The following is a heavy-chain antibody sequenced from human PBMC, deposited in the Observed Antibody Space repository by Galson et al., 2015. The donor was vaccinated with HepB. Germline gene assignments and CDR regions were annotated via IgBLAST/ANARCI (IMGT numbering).Heavy chain of an antibody. V-gene: IGHV3-48*01. CDR2: ISSSSSTI. CDR3: ARDLSGVGLRFVEWLPYGMDV. CDR1: GFTFSSYS. J-gene: IGHJ6*02. D-gene: IGHD3-3*01. Sequence: SLRLSCAASGFTFSSYSMNWVRQAPGKGLEWVSYISSSSSTIYYADSVKGRFTISGDNAKNSLYLQMNSLRAEDTAVYYCARDLSGVGLRFVEWLPYGMDVWGQGTTVTVSS.